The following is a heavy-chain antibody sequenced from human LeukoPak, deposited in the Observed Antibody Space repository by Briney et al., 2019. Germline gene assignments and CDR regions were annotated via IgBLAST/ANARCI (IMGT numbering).Heavy chain of an antibody. J-gene: IGHJ5*02. V-gene: IGHV3-48*03. CDR2: ISSGSTI. D-gene: IGHD6-19*01. CDR1: GFTFSSYE. Sequence: GGSLRLSCAASGFTFSSYEMNWVRQAPGKGLEWVSYISSGSTIYYADSVKGRFTISRDNAKNSLYLQMNSLRAEDTAVYYCARDPLSSGWYGSTGWFDTWGQGTLVTVSS. CDR3: ARDPLSSGWYGSTGWFDT.